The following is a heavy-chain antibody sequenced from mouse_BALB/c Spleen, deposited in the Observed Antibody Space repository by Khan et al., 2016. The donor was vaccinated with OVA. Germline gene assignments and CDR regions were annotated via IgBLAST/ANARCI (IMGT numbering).Heavy chain of an antibody. CDR1: GYSITSDYA. CDR2: ISYSGNT. Sequence: EVKLLESGPGLVKPSQSLSLTCTVTGYSITSDYAWNWIRQFPGNKLEWMGHISYSGNTKYNPSLKSRISITRDTSKNQFFLQLNSVTAEDTATYYCARIYGGDFDYWGQGNTLTVSS. J-gene: IGHJ2*01. D-gene: IGHD1-1*01. V-gene: IGHV3-2*02. CDR3: ARIYGGDFDY.